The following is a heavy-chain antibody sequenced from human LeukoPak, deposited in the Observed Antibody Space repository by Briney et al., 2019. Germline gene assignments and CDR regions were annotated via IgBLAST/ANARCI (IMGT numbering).Heavy chain of an antibody. Sequence: PSETLSLTCAVYGGSFSGYYWSWIRQPPGKGLEWIGEINHSGSTNCNPSLKSRVTISVDTSKNQFSLKLSSVTAADTAVYYCAGGFWSGYYFGTDWGQGTLVTVSS. CDR3: AGGFWSGYYFGTD. CDR2: INHSGST. V-gene: IGHV4-34*01. CDR1: GGSFSGYY. J-gene: IGHJ4*02. D-gene: IGHD3-3*01.